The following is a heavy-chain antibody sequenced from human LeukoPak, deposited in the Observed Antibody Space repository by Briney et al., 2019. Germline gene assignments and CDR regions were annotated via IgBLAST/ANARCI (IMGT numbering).Heavy chain of an antibody. CDR1: GFTFSSDF. J-gene: IGHJ3*02. CDR2: ISGDETYT. CDR3: VREDNAFNI. Sequence: PGGSLRLSCAASGFTFSSDFMHWIRQAPGEGLMYVSQISGDETYTNYADSVKGRFTISRDNAKNTLYLQMNSLRAEDTAVYYCVREDNAFNIWGQGTLVTVSS. V-gene: IGHV3-74*01.